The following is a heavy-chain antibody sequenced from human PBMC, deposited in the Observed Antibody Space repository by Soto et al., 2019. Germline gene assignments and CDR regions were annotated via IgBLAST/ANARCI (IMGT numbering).Heavy chain of an antibody. CDR1: GGTFSSYA. Sequence: QVQLVQSGAEVKKPGSSVKVSCKASGGTFSSYAISWVRQAPGQGLEWMGGIIPIFGTANYAQKFQGRVTITADESTSTAYMELSSLRSEDTAVYYCARDHYYGSGPGRVWFDPGGQGTLVTVSS. D-gene: IGHD3-10*01. V-gene: IGHV1-69*01. CDR3: ARDHYYGSGPGRVWFDP. CDR2: IIPIFGTA. J-gene: IGHJ5*02.